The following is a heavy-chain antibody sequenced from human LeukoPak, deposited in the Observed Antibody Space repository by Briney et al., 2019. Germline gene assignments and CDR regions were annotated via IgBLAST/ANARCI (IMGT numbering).Heavy chain of an antibody. CDR2: ITNNGGST. CDR1: GFTFSNYG. Sequence: GGSLRLSCAASGFTFSNYGMNWVRQAPGKGLEYVSAITNNGGSTYYANSVKGRFIISRDNSNNTLYLQMGSLRVEDMALYYCARVGVGSDLDYWGQGTLVTVSS. CDR3: ARVGVGSDLDY. J-gene: IGHJ4*02. D-gene: IGHD2-21*02. V-gene: IGHV3-64*01.